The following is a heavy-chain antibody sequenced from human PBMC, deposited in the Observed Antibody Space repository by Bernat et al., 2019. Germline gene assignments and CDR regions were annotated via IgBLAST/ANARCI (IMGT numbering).Heavy chain of an antibody. CDR2: ISGSGITT. CDR3: AKDEESSGRDHDAVDI. Sequence: EAQLLESGGGLVEPGGSLRLSCAASGFTFSLYAMAWVRQAPGKGLEWVSAISGSGITTYYADSGKGRFTVSRDNSRNTVYLEMSSLTAEDTALYYCAKDEESSGRDHDAVDIWGHGTMVTVSS. V-gene: IGHV3-23*01. J-gene: IGHJ3*02. D-gene: IGHD6-19*01. CDR1: GFTFSLYA.